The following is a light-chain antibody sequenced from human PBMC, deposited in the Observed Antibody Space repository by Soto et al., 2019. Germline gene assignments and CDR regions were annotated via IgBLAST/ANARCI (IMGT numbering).Light chain of an antibody. CDR2: LTS. J-gene: IGKJ4*01. V-gene: IGKV2-28*01. CDR1: QSLLHSDGYNY. CDR3: MQALQTPT. Sequence: EIVMPQSPLSLPVTPGEPASSSGRSSQSLLHSDGYNYLAWYLQKPGHSPQLLIDLTSSRASGVKDRVSGSGSGTDFTLKSSRVEAEDVGVYYFMQALQTPTFGGGTKVEI.